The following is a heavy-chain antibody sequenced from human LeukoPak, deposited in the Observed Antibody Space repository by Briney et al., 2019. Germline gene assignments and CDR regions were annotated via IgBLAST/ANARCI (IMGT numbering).Heavy chain of an antibody. CDR2: ISAYNGNI. D-gene: IGHD6-13*01. Sequence: GASVKVPCKASGYTFTSYGISWVRQAPRQGLEWMGWISAYNGNINYAQKLQGRVTMTTDTSTSTAYMELRSLRSDDTAVYYCARDQFLYSSSWYGFDPWGQGTLVTVSS. V-gene: IGHV1-18*01. CDR3: ARDQFLYSSSWYGFDP. CDR1: GYTFTSYG. J-gene: IGHJ5*02.